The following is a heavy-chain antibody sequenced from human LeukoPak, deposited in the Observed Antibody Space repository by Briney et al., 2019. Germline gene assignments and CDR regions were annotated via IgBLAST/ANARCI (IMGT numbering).Heavy chain of an antibody. CDR3: ARVQDDYVWGSYRQHFLYYFDY. CDR2: IYSGGST. J-gene: IGHJ4*02. V-gene: IGHV3-66*01. D-gene: IGHD3-16*02. Sequence: GGSLRLSCAASGFTVSSNYMSWVRQAPGKGLEWVSVIYSGGSTYYADSVKGRFTISRDNSKNTLYLQMNSLRAEDTAVYYCARVQDDYVWGSYRQHFLYYFDYWGQGTLVTVPS. CDR1: GFTVSSNY.